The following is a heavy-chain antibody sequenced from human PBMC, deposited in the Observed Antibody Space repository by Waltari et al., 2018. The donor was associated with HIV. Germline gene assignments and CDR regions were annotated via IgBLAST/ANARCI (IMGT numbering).Heavy chain of an antibody. D-gene: IGHD3-9*01. V-gene: IGHV3-23*01. CDR2: ITDTGEST. CDR3: AKKFGHYDLLTAFDY. Sequence: VELLESGGGLEQPGGSLRLSCAASGFPFNRYAVAWVRQAPGKGLEWVSLITDTGESTYYADSVKGRFTISRDNAKKTVYLHMNGLRAEDTAVYYCAKKFGHYDLLTAFDYWGQGTLVIVSS. J-gene: IGHJ4*02. CDR1: GFPFNRYA.